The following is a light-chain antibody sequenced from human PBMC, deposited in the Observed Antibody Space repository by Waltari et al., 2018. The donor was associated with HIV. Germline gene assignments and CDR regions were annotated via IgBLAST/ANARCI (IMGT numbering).Light chain of an antibody. V-gene: IGLV1-44*01. J-gene: IGLJ1*01. Sequence: QSALTQDASVSGTVVQTVTLSCPGNNNTIGSYAVGWYQHISHGAPTTVMFGNSLPSGIPDRFSGSKSGTTASLTISGLQPEDEADYYCSTWDFSLSTHVFGTGTKVTVL. CDR3: STWDFSLSTHV. CDR1: NNTIGSYA. CDR2: GNS.